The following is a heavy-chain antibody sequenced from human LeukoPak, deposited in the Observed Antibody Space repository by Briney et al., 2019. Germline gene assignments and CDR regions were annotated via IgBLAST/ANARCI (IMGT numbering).Heavy chain of an antibody. Sequence: GGSLRLSCAASEFTFSNYAMSWVRQAPGKGLEWVTGSTGTGYSTYYADSVKGRFTIPRDNSKNTLYLQMNSLRAEDTAVYSCLKALRMGVTSAFDISGQGTMVTVSS. D-gene: IGHD1-26*01. CDR2: STGTGYST. CDR1: EFTFSNYA. CDR3: LKALRMGVTSAFDI. J-gene: IGHJ3*02. V-gene: IGHV3-23*01.